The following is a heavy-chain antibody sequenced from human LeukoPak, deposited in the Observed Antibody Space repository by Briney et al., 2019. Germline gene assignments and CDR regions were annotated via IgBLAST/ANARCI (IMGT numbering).Heavy chain of an antibody. D-gene: IGHD2-8*01. V-gene: IGHV4-39*07. Sequence: SETLSLTCTVSGGSISSSSYYWGWIRQPPGKGLEWIGSIYYSGSTYYNPSLKSRVTISVDTSKNQFSLKLSSVTAADTAVYYCASGEDFVPLFDYWGQGTLVTVSS. J-gene: IGHJ4*02. CDR3: ASGEDFVPLFDY. CDR1: GGSISSSSYY. CDR2: IYYSGST.